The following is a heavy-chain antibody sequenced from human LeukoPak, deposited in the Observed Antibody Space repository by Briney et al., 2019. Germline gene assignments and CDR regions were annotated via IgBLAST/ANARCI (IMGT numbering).Heavy chain of an antibody. J-gene: IGHJ4*02. V-gene: IGHV1-69*04. CDR3: ARDRGQYYYDSSGYTFDY. Sequence: GSSVKVSCKASGGTFSSYAISWVRQAPGQGLEWMGRIIPILGIANYAQKFQGRVTITADKSTSTAYMELSSLRSEDTAVYYCARDRGQYYYDSSGYTFDYWGQGTLVTVSS. CDR2: IIPILGIA. CDR1: GGTFSSYA. D-gene: IGHD3-22*01.